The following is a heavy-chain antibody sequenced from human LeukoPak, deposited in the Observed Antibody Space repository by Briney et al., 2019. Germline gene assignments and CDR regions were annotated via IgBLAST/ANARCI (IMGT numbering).Heavy chain of an antibody. D-gene: IGHD2-15*01. V-gene: IGHV3-23*01. CDR2: ISGSGGST. Sequence: GGSLRLSCAASGITFITSAMSWVRQAPGKGLEWVSAISGSGGSTYYADSVKGRFTISRDNSKNTLYLQMNSLRPEDTAVYYCAKEVVVAVAAHYIDYWGQGTLVTVSS. CDR1: GITFITSA. J-gene: IGHJ4*02. CDR3: AKEVVVAVAAHYIDY.